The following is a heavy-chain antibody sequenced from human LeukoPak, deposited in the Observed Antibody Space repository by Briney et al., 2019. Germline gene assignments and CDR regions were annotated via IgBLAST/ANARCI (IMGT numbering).Heavy chain of an antibody. CDR1: GYSISSGYY. J-gene: IGHJ5*02. D-gene: IGHD3-22*01. V-gene: IGHV4-38-2*02. CDR2: IYHSGST. CDR3: ARDRLGDYYDSSGLDP. Sequence: SETLSLTCTVSGYSISSGYYWGWIRQPPGKGLEWIGEIYHSGSTNYNPSLKSRVTISVDKSKNQFSLKLSSVTAADTAVYYCARDRLGDYYDSSGLDPWGQGTLVTVSS.